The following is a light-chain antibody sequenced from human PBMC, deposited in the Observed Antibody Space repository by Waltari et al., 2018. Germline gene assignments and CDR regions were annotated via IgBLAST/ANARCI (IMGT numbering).Light chain of an antibody. V-gene: IGKV4-1*01. Sequence: DIVMTQSPDSLAVSLGERATINCRSSQSILYRFDNKNYLAWYQQKPGQSPKLIIYWASTRESGVPDRFSGRGSGTDFTLTISTLQAEDVAVYFCQQYYPTVTVTFGGGTKVEIK. J-gene: IGKJ4*01. CDR1: QSILYRFDNKNY. CDR2: WAS. CDR3: QQYYPTVTVT.